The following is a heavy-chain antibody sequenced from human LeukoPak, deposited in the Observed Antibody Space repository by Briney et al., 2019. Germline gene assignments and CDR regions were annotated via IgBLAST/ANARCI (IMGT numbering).Heavy chain of an antibody. J-gene: IGHJ4*02. Sequence: PSETLSLTCTVSGGSISSYYWSWIRQPPGKGLEWIGYIYYSGSTNYNPSLKSRVTISVGTSKNQFSLKLSSVTAADTAVYYCATSYCSGGSCYSPFDYWGQGTLVTVSS. CDR2: IYYSGST. CDR1: GGSISSYY. CDR3: ATSYCSGGSCYSPFDY. D-gene: IGHD2-15*01. V-gene: IGHV4-59*01.